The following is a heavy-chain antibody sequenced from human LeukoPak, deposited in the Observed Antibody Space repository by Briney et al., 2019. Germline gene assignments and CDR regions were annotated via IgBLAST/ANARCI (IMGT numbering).Heavy chain of an antibody. CDR1: GYTFTSYY. CDR3: ARENYYDILTGFGFAGAFDI. V-gene: IGHV1-46*01. CDR2: INPSGGST. D-gene: IGHD3-9*01. J-gene: IGHJ3*02. Sequence: GASVKVSCKASGYTFTSYYMHWVRQAPGQGLEWMGIINPSGGSTSYAQKFQGRVTMTRDTSTSTAYMELRSLRSDDTAVYYCARENYYDILTGFGFAGAFDIWGQGTMVTVSS.